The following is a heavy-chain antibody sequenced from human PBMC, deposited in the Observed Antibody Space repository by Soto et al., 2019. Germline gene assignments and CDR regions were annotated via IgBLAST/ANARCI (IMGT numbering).Heavy chain of an antibody. J-gene: IGHJ6*02. D-gene: IGHD3-16*01. Sequence: PSETLSLTCTVSGGSISSYCWSWIRQPPGKGLEWIGYIYYSGSTNYNPSLKSRVTISVDTSKNQFSLKLSSVTAADTAVYYCARDSPTLNYYGMDVWGQGTTVTVSS. V-gene: IGHV4-59*01. CDR1: GGSISSYC. CDR2: IYYSGST. CDR3: ARDSPTLNYYGMDV.